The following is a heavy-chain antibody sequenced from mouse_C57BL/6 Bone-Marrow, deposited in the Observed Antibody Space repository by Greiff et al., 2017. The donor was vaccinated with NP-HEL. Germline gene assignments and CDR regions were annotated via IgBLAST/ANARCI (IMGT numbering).Heavy chain of an antibody. Sequence: EVMLVESGEGLVKPGGSLKLSCAASGFTFSSYAMSWVRQTPEKRLEWVAYISSGGDYIYYADTVKGRFTISRDNARNTLYLQMSSLKSEDTAMYYCTRPPRYYYGSGFAYWGQGTLVTVSA. CDR3: TRPPRYYYGSGFAY. CDR1: GFTFSSYA. J-gene: IGHJ3*01. CDR2: ISSGGDYI. V-gene: IGHV5-9-1*02. D-gene: IGHD1-1*01.